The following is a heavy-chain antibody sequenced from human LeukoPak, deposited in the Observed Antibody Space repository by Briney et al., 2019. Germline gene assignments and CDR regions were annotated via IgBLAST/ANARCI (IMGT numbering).Heavy chain of an antibody. V-gene: IGHV4-59*01. D-gene: IGHD3-3*01. Sequence: SETLSLTCAVHGGPLSSYYWSWIRQPPRKRLEWIGHIYYSGSTNYNPSLKSRVTISVDTSKNQFSLKLSSVTAADTAVYYCARDQSTIFGVVMGYYMDVWGKGTTVSVSS. CDR1: GGPLSSYY. J-gene: IGHJ6*03. CDR2: IYYSGST. CDR3: ARDQSTIFGVVMGYYMDV.